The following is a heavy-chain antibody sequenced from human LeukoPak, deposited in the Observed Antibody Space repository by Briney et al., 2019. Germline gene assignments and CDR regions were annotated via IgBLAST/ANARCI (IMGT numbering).Heavy chain of an antibody. V-gene: IGHV1-2*03. CDR3: ASISSSSFYYYYYYMDV. CDR1: GYTFTGYY. D-gene: IGHD6-6*01. Sequence: LGASVKVSCKASGYTFTGYYMHWVRQAPGQGLEWMGWINSNSGGTNYAQKFQGRVTMTRDTSISTAYMELSRLRSDDTAVYYCASISSSSFYYYYYYMDVWGKGTTVTVSS. CDR2: INSNSGGT. J-gene: IGHJ6*03.